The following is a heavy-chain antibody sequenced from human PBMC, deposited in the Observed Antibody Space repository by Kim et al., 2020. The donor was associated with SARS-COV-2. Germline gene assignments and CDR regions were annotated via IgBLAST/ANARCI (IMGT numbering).Heavy chain of an antibody. CDR1: GFTLNDYT. CDR3: AKDTSRSWPRYIDC. D-gene: IGHD3-16*02. CDR2: ISWNSDDI. J-gene: IGHJ4*02. Sequence: GGSLRLSCAASGFTLNDYTMHWVRQAPGKGLEWVSSISWNSDDIGYADSVKGRFTISRDNRKNSLYLQMNSLRAEDTALYYCAKDTSRSWPRYIDCWGQGTLVTVSS. V-gene: IGHV3-9*01.